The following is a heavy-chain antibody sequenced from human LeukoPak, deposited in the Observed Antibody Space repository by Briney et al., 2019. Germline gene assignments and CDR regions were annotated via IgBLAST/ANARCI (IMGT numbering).Heavy chain of an antibody. D-gene: IGHD5-12*01. CDR3: AHSGYDYGVTAYYFYGMDV. CDR1: GYTFTGYY. V-gene: IGHV1-2*02. Sequence: ASVKVSCKASGYTFTGYYMHWVRQAPGQGLEWMGWINPNSGGTNYAQKFQGRVTITRDTSISTAYMELSSLRSDDTAVYYCAHSGYDYGVTAYYFYGMDVWGQGTTVTVSS. J-gene: IGHJ6*02. CDR2: INPNSGGT.